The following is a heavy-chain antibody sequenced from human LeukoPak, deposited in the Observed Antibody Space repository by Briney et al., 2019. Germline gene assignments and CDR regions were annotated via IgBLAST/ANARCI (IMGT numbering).Heavy chain of an antibody. J-gene: IGHJ4*02. D-gene: IGHD3-22*01. CDR3: AKDIGYDSSGYYFDY. CDR1: GFTFDDYA. CDR2: ISWNSGSI. Sequence: GGSLRLSCAASGFTFDDYAMPWVRQAPGKGLEWVSGISWNSGSIGYADSVKGRFTISRDNAKNSLYLQMNSLRAEDTALYYCAKDIGYDSSGYYFDYWGQGTLVTVSS. V-gene: IGHV3-9*01.